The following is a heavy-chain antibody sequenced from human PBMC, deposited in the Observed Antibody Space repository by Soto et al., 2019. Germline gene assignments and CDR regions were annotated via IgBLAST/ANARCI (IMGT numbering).Heavy chain of an antibody. Sequence: QVQLVESGGGVVQPGTSLRLSCAASGFTFSSYGMHWVRQAPGKGLERVAIILFDGSNQYYADSVKGRFTISRDNSKNTVYLQMNRLRVEDTAVYYCAKEAYSGATSGAPVDYWGQGTLVNVSS. V-gene: IGHV3-30*18. J-gene: IGHJ4*02. CDR3: AKEAYSGATSGAPVDY. CDR2: ILFDGSNQ. CDR1: GFTFSSYG. D-gene: IGHD2-15*01.